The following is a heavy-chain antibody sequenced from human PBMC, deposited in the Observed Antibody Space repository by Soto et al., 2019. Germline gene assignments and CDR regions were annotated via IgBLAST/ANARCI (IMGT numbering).Heavy chain of an antibody. CDR1: GGSISSYY. J-gene: IGHJ6*02. V-gene: IGHV4-4*07. D-gene: IGHD2-15*01. CDR3: ARDSQYCSGGSCYNYYYYGMDV. Sequence: PSEPLSLTCTVSGGSISSYYWSWIRQPAGKGLEWIGRIYTSGSTNYNPSLKSRVTMSVDTSKNQFSLKLSSVTAADTAVYYCARDSQYCSGGSCYNYYYYGMDVWGQGTRVTVSS. CDR2: IYTSGST.